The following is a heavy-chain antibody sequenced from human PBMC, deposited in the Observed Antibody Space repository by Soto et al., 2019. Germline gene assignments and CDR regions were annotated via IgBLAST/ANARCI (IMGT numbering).Heavy chain of an antibody. Sequence: QVQLVESGGGVVQPGRSLRLSCAASGFTFSSYGMHWVRQAPGKGLEWVAVISYDGSNKYYADSVKGRFTISRDNSKNTLHMQMNSLRAEDTAENYCAKDEESGWYHYYYGMDVWGQGTTVTVSS. J-gene: IGHJ6*02. CDR3: AKDEESGWYHYYYGMDV. V-gene: IGHV3-30*18. CDR1: GFTFSSYG. D-gene: IGHD6-19*01. CDR2: ISYDGSNK.